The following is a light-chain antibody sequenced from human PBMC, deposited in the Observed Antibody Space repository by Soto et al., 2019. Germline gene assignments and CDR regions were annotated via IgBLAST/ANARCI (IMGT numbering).Light chain of an antibody. CDR3: AAWDNSLTWV. J-gene: IGLJ3*02. V-gene: IGLV1-47*01. Sequence: QSVLTQPPSASETPGQRVTISCSGVSSNIGSNFVYWYQHLPGTAPKLLIYGTSQRPSGVPDRFSGSKFGASASLTISGLRSEDEADYYCAAWDNSLTWVFGGGTKPTVL. CDR2: GTS. CDR1: SSNIGSNF.